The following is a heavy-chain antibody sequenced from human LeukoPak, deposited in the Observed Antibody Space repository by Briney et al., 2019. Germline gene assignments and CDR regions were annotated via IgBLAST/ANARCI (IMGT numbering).Heavy chain of an antibody. CDR2: IGGSGGST. CDR3: AKELSRRFDFDS. Sequence: GGSLRLSCAASGFTFSSYAMSWVRQAPGKGLEWVSSIGGSGGSTYYADSVKGRFTISRDNSKNTLFLQMDSLRAEDTALYYCAKELSRRFDFDSWGRGILVTVSS. D-gene: IGHD3-16*02. V-gene: IGHV3-23*01. CDR1: GFTFSSYA. J-gene: IGHJ4*02.